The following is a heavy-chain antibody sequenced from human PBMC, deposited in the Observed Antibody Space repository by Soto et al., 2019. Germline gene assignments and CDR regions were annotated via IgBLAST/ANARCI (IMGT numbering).Heavy chain of an antibody. Sequence: QVQLVQSGAEVKKPGSSVKVSCKASGGTFSSYAISWVRQAPGQGLEWMGGIIPIFGTANYAQKFQGRVTITADESTSTAYMELSSLRSEDTAVYYCARAHYDFWSGYYKAPPRSYFDYWGQGTLVTVSS. CDR3: ARAHYDFWSGYYKAPPRSYFDY. CDR1: GGTFSSYA. V-gene: IGHV1-69*01. CDR2: IIPIFGTA. J-gene: IGHJ4*02. D-gene: IGHD3-3*01.